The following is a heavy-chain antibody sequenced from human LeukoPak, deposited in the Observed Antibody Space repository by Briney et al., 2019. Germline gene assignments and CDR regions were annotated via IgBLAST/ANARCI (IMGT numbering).Heavy chain of an antibody. D-gene: IGHD5-18*01. CDR2: MNPNSGNT. Sequence: ASVKVSCKASGGTFSSYAINWVRQATGQGLEWMGWMNPNSGNTGYAQKFQGRVTMTRNTSISTAYMELSSLRSEDTAVYYCARAGSYGYSYYGMDVWGQGTTVTVSS. CDR1: GGTFSSYA. CDR3: ARAGSYGYSYYGMDV. V-gene: IGHV1-8*02. J-gene: IGHJ6*02.